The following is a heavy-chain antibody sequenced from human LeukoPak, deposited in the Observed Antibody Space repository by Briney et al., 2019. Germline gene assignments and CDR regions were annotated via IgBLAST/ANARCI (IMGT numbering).Heavy chain of an antibody. Sequence: SQTLSLTCAVSGGSISSGGYSWSWIRQPPGKGLEWIGYIYHSGSTYYNPSLKSRVTISVDRSKNQFSLKLSSVTAADTAVYYCARGTSGLYYCGMDVWGQGTTVTVSS. J-gene: IGHJ6*02. CDR2: IYHSGST. V-gene: IGHV4-30-2*01. CDR3: ARGTSGLYYCGMDV. D-gene: IGHD3-3*01. CDR1: GGSISSGGYS.